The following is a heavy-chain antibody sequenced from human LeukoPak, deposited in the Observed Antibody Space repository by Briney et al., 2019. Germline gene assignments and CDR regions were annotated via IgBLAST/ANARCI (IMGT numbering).Heavy chain of an antibody. Sequence: ASVKVSCKASGYTFTSYDINWVRQATGQGLEWMGWMNPNSGNTGYAQKSQGRVTITRNTSISTAYMELSSLRSEDTAVYYCASIAAAGPTLQMNWFDPWGQGTLVTVSS. CDR3: ASIAAAGPTLQMNWFDP. CDR2: MNPNSGNT. CDR1: GYTFTSYD. D-gene: IGHD6-13*01. V-gene: IGHV1-8*03. J-gene: IGHJ5*02.